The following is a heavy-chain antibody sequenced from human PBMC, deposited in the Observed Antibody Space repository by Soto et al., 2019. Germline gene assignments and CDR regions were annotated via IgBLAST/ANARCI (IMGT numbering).Heavy chain of an antibody. CDR2: IDPSDSQT. D-gene: IGHD3-22*01. CDR3: ARQIYDSDTGPNFQYYLDS. CDR1: GYRFAGYW. Sequence: PGESLKISCKGSGYRFAGYWITWVRQKPGKGLEWIGRIDPSDSQTYYSPSFRGHVTISVTKSITTVFLQWSSLRASDTVMYYCARQIYDSDTGPNFQYYLDSWLQGAAVTVS. V-gene: IGHV5-10-1*01. J-gene: IGHJ4*02.